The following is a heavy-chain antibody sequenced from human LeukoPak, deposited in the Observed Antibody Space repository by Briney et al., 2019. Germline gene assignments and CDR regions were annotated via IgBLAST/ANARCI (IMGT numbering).Heavy chain of an antibody. J-gene: IGHJ4*02. CDR1: GGTFSSYA. Sequence: SVKVSCEASGGTFSSYAISWVRQAPGQGLEWMGGIIPIFGAANYAQKFQGRVTITTDASTSTAYMELSSLRSEDTAVYYCARGLTIFGGIPTFDCWGEETLVAVSS. CDR3: ARGLTIFGGIPTFDC. D-gene: IGHD3-3*01. V-gene: IGHV1-69*05. CDR2: IIPIFGAA.